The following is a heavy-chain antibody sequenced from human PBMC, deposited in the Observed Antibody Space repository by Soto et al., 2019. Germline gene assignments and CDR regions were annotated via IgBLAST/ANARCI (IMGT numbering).Heavy chain of an antibody. D-gene: IGHD3-3*01. CDR1: GFSLTTSGVG. Sequence: QITLNESGPTVVRPTETLTLTCRFSGFSLTTSGVGVGWIRQSPGKAPEWLALIYWDDDKRYSASLKSRLTITKDTSKNQVVLTVYDLDPTDTATYYCAHRVLRTVFGLVTTTASYFDFWGQGTPVAVSS. V-gene: IGHV2-5*02. CDR3: AHRVLRTVFGLVTTTASYFDF. CDR2: IYWDDDK. J-gene: IGHJ4*02.